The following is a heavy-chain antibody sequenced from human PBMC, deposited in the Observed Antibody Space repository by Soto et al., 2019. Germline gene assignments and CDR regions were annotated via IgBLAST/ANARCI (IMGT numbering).Heavy chain of an antibody. CDR1: GFTFSNYG. V-gene: IGHV3-30*18. D-gene: IGHD2-15*01. Sequence: QVQLVESGGGVVQPGGSLRLACAASGFTFSNYGMHWVRQAPGKGLEWVAVITYAGRNSYYADSVQGRFTISRDNSNNTAYLHMNRLRAEETAIYYCAKDQVRGATGIVLDGMDVWGQWTTVTISS. J-gene: IGHJ6*02. CDR3: AKDQVRGATGIVLDGMDV. CDR2: ITYAGRNS.